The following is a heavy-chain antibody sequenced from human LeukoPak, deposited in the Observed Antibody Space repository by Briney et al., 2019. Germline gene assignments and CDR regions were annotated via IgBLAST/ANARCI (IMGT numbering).Heavy chain of an antibody. CDR2: ISAYNGNT. V-gene: IGHV1-18*01. J-gene: IGHJ4*02. D-gene: IGHD3-10*01. CDR1: GYTFTSYG. Sequence: ASVKVSSKASGYTFTSYGISWVRQAPGQGLEWMGWISAYNGNTNYAQKLQGRVTMTTDTSTSTAYMELRSLRSDDTAVYYRARSDDGVLFLDYWGQGTLVTVSS. CDR3: ARSDDGVLFLDY.